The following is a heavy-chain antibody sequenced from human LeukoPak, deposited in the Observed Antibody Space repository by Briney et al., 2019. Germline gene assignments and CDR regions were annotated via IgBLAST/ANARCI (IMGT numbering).Heavy chain of an antibody. CDR1: GGSISSSSYY. V-gene: IGHV4-39*01. J-gene: IGHJ1*01. D-gene: IGHD3-9*01. CDR3: ARTLFDPIGYFQH. Sequence: SETLSLTCTVSGGSISSSSYYWGWIRQPPGKGLEWIGSIYYSGSTYYNPSLKSRVTISVDTSKNQFSLKLSSVTAADTAVYYCARTLFDPIGYFQHWGQGTLVTVSS. CDR2: IYYSGST.